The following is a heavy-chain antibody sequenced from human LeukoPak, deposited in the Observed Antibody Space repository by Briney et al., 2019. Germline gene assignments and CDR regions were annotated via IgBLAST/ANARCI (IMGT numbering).Heavy chain of an antibody. CDR1: GFTFSSYW. J-gene: IGHJ4*02. CDR2: ISGTSSRT. D-gene: IGHD2-8*02. V-gene: IGHV3-23*01. CDR3: TNRRGDGTGFDS. Sequence: GGSLRLSCAASGFTFSSYWMHWVRQAPGKGLEWVATISGTSSRTYYADSVKGRFTISRDDSKNTLYLQMNSLRAEDTAVYYCTNRRGDGTGFDSWGQGTLVTVSS.